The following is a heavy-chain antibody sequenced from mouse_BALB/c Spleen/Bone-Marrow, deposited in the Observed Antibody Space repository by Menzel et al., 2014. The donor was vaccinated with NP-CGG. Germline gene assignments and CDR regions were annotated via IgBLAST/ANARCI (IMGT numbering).Heavy chain of an antibody. V-gene: IGHV1-80*01. Sequence: QVQLKQSGAELVRPGSSVKISCKASGYPFSSHWMNWVKQRPGQGLEWIGQIYPGDGETNYNGKFKGNATLTADKSSSTAYMQLISLTSEDSAVYFCARKYGDYWGQGTTLTVSS. J-gene: IGHJ2*01. CDR1: GYPFSSHW. CDR3: ARKYGDY. D-gene: IGHD2-10*02. CDR2: IYPGDGET.